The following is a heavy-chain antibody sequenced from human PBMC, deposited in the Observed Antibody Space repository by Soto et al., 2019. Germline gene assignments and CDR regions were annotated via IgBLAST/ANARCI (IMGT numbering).Heavy chain of an antibody. CDR3: ATLFYCTNAGCYILDY. D-gene: IGHD2-8*01. J-gene: IGHJ4*02. Sequence: PGESLKISCDVSGYDFTDYWISWVRQMPGKGLEWVGRIDPHDSYTDYSPSFQGHVTISADKSTRTAYLQWNNLQASDTAIYYCATLFYCTNAGCYILDYWGQGTPVTVYS. CDR2: IDPHDSYT. CDR1: GYDFTDYW. V-gene: IGHV5-10-1*01.